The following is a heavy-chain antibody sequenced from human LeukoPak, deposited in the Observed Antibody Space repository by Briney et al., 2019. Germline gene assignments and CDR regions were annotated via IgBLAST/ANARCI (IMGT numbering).Heavy chain of an antibody. J-gene: IGHJ4*02. Sequence: GGSLRLSCAASGFTFSGFSMSWVRQSPTKGLEWVANIKQDGSERYYVDSVKGRFTISRDNAKNSLSLQMNSLTDEDTAVYYCAKKWGVGTTTLDYFDYWGQGTLVTVSS. V-gene: IGHV3-7*03. CDR2: IKQDGSER. CDR1: GFTFSGFS. CDR3: AKKWGVGTTTLDYFDY. D-gene: IGHD1-26*01.